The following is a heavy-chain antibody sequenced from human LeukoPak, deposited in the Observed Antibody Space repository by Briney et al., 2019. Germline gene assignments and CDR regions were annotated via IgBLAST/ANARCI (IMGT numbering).Heavy chain of an antibody. V-gene: IGHV4-4*09. J-gene: IGHJ4*02. D-gene: IGHD6-6*01. Sequence: SETLSLTCTVSGDSISSYYWSWIRQPPGKGLEWIGYIYTSGGTNYIPSLKGRVTISIDTSKNQFSLKLNSVTAADSAVYYCARLTRLSTSPDRYYLDYWGQGTLVTVSS. CDR2: IYTSGGT. CDR3: ARLTRLSTSPDRYYLDY. CDR1: GDSISSYY.